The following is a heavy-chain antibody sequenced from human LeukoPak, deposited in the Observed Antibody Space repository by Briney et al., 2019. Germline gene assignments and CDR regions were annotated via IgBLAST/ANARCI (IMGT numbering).Heavy chain of an antibody. D-gene: IGHD3-16*02. Sequence: SETLSLTCAVYGGSFSGYYWSWIRQPPGKGLEWIGEINHSGSTNYNPSLKSRVTISVDTSKNQFSLKLSSVTAADTAVYYCARQNLAYDCIWGSYRSPAGGFDYWGQGTLVTVSS. CDR2: INHSGST. V-gene: IGHV4-34*01. CDR1: GGSFSGYY. CDR3: ARQNLAYDCIWGSYRSPAGGFDY. J-gene: IGHJ4*02.